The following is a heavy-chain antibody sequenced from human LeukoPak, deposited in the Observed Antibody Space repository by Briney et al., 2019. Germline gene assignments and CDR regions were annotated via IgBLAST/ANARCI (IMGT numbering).Heavy chain of an antibody. CDR1: GGSISSGGYY. CDR2: IYYSGST. Sequence: TLSLTCTVSGGSISSGGYYWSWIRQHPGKGLEWIGYIYYSGSTYYNPSLKSRVTISVDTSKNQFSLKLSSVTAADTAVYYCARVGGYQLLPQYYFDYWGQGTLVTVSS. J-gene: IGHJ4*02. CDR3: ARVGGYQLLPQYYFDY. V-gene: IGHV4-31*03. D-gene: IGHD2-2*01.